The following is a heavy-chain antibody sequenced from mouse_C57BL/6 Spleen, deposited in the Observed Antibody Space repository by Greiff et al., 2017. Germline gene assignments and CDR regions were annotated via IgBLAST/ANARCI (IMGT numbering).Heavy chain of an antibody. CDR2: ISDGGSYT. D-gene: IGHD2-4*01. Sequence: VQLQQSGGGLVKPGGSLKLSCAASGFTFSSYAMSWVRQTPEKRLEWVATISDGGSYTYYPDNVKGRFTISRDNAKNNLYLQMSHLKSEDTAMYYCARDEDYDDYAMDYWGQGTSVTVSS. J-gene: IGHJ4*01. CDR3: ARDEDYDDYAMDY. V-gene: IGHV5-4*01. CDR1: GFTFSSYA.